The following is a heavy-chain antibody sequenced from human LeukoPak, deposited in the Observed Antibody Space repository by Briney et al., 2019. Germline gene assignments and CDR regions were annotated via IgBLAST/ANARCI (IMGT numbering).Heavy chain of an antibody. D-gene: IGHD3-3*01. CDR3: ARDSKLRFLEWLSEEAFDI. V-gene: IGHV1-18*01. J-gene: IGHJ3*02. CDR2: ISAYNGNT. Sequence: ASVKVSCKASGYTFTSYGISWVRQAPGQGFEWMGWISAYNGNTNYAQKLQGRVTMTTDTSTSTAYMELRSLRSDDTAVYYCARDSKLRFLEWLSEEAFDIWGQGTMVTVSS. CDR1: GYTFTSYG.